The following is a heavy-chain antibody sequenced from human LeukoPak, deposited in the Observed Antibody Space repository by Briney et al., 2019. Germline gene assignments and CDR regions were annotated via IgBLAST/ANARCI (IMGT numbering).Heavy chain of an antibody. CDR1: GGSISSGSYY. CDR2: IYTSGST. V-gene: IGHV4-61*02. D-gene: IGHD6-13*01. Sequence: SEALSLTCTVSGGSISSGSYYWSWIRQPAGKGLEWIGRIYTSGSTNYNPSLKSRVTISVDTSKNQFSLKLSSVTAADTAVYYCARGIAAAGVYFDYWGQGTLVTVSS. CDR3: ARGIAAAGVYFDY. J-gene: IGHJ4*02.